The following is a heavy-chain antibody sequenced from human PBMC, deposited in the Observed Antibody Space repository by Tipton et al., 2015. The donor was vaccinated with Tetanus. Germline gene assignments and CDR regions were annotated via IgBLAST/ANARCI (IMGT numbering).Heavy chain of an antibody. J-gene: IGHJ4*02. V-gene: IGHV3-7*01. CDR1: GFTFSGYW. Sequence: SLRLSCAASGFTFSGYWMNWVRQAPGKGLEWVANIKQDGSEKYYVDSVKGRFTISRDNAKNSLYLQMNSLRAEDTAVYYCAKDRHYYDSSGYYYYFDYWGQGTLVTVSS. D-gene: IGHD3-22*01. CDR3: AKDRHYYDSSGYYYYFDY. CDR2: IKQDGSEK.